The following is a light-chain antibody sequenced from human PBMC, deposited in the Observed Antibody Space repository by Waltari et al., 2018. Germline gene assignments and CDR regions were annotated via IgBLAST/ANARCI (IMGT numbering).Light chain of an antibody. CDR2: DAS. CDR1: QSVGKS. Sequence: CRASQSVGKSLAWYQQRPGQAPRLLIYDASTRATGTPGRFSGSGFGTDFRLAISSLEPEDFAVYFCQHYVNLPVTFGQGTKVEI. V-gene: IGKV3-20*01. J-gene: IGKJ1*01. CDR3: QHYVNLPVT.